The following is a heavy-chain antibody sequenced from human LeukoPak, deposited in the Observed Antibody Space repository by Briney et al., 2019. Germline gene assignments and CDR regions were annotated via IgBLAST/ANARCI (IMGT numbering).Heavy chain of an antibody. CDR2: ISSSSSYI. D-gene: IGHD1-26*01. CDR1: GFTFSSYS. CDR3: ARAPFLVGATDAFDI. J-gene: IGHJ3*02. V-gene: IGHV3-21*01. Sequence: GGSLRPSCAASGFTFSSYSRNWVRQAPGKGLELVSSISSSSSYIYYAESVKGRFTISRDNAKNSLYLQMNSLRAEDTAVYYCARAPFLVGATDAFDIWGQGTMVTVSS.